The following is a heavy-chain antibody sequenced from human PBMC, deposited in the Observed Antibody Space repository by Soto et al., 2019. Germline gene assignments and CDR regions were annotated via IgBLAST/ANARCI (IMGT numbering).Heavy chain of an antibody. V-gene: IGHV4-34*01. J-gene: IGHJ3*02. D-gene: IGHD6-19*01. CDR1: GGSFSGYY. CDR2: INHSGST. Sequence: QVQLQQWGAGLLKPSETLSLTCAVYGGSFSGYYWSWIRQPPGKGLEWIGEINHSGSTNYNPSLKSRVTISVDTSKNQFSLKLSSVTAADTAVYYCARGLRAVARTRDVVAFDIWGQGTMVTVSS. CDR3: ARGLRAVARTRDVVAFDI.